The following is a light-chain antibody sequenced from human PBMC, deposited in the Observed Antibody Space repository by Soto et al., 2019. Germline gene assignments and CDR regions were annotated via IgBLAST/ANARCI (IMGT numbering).Light chain of an antibody. Sequence: EFVLTQSPGTLSLSPGERATLSCRASQTVRNNYLAWYQQRPGQAPRLLVYGASTRATGIADRFSGSGSGTDFTLTISSLQPEDFATYYCQQCYSSPPWTFGQGTKVDIK. CDR1: QTVRNNY. V-gene: IGKV3-20*01. CDR3: QQCYSSPPWT. J-gene: IGKJ1*01. CDR2: GAS.